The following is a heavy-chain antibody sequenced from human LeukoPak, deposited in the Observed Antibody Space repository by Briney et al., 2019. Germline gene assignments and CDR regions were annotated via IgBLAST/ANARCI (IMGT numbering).Heavy chain of an antibody. CDR1: GGSISSSSYH. J-gene: IGHJ1*01. V-gene: IGHV4-39*01. CDR2: IYYSGST. CDR3: ARLVGTDDAEYFQH. D-gene: IGHD1-26*01. Sequence: SETLSLICTVSGGSISSSSYHWGWIRQPPGKGLERIGSIYYSGSTYYNPSLKSRVTISVATSKTQFSLKLSSVTAADTAVYYCARLVGTDDAEYFQHWGQGTLVTVSS.